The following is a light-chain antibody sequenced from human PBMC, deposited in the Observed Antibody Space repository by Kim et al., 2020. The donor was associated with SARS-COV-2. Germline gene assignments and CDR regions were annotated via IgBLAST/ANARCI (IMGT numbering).Light chain of an antibody. Sequence: APGKTARITCGGNNIGIKSVPWYQQKPGQAPVLVISYDSDRPSGIPERFSGSNAGNAATLTISRVEAGDEADYYCQVWDSSSDHGVFGEGTQLTVL. CDR1: NIGIKS. V-gene: IGLV3-21*04. CDR3: QVWDSSSDHGV. CDR2: YDS. J-gene: IGLJ3*02.